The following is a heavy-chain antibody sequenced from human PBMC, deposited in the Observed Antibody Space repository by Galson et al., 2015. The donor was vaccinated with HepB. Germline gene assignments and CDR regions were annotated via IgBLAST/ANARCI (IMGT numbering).Heavy chain of an antibody. Sequence: SLRLSCAASGFTFSSYAMSWVRQAPGKGLEWVSAISGSGTTTYYADSVKGRFTISRDNSKNKLYLQMNSLRAEDTAVYYCARTDTAMGLKGLYGMDVWGQGTTVTVSS. V-gene: IGHV3-23*01. D-gene: IGHD5-18*01. CDR2: ISGSGTTT. CDR1: GFTFSSYA. J-gene: IGHJ6*02. CDR3: ARTDTAMGLKGLYGMDV.